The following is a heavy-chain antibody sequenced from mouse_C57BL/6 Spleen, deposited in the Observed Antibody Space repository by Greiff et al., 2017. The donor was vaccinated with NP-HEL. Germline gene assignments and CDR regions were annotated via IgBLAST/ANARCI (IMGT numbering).Heavy chain of an antibody. V-gene: IGHV1-22*01. CDR2: INPNNGGT. CDR1: GYTFTDYN. J-gene: IGHJ2*01. D-gene: IGHD2-5*01. Sequence: VQLQQSGPELVKPGASVKMSCKASGYTFTDYNMHWVKQSHGKSLEWIGYINPNNGGTSYNQKFKGKATLTVNKSSSTAYMELRSLTSEDSAVYYCARRGYYSNYFDYWGQGTTLTVSA. CDR3: ARRGYYSNYFDY.